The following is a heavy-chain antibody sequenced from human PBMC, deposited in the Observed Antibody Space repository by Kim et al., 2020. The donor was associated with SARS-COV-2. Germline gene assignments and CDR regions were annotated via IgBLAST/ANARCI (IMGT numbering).Heavy chain of an antibody. D-gene: IGHD6-19*01. CDR3: ARDRPQWLVLSPNFDY. Sequence: KLQGRVTMTTDTSTSTAYMELRSLRSDDTAVYYCARDRPQWLVLSPNFDYWGQGTLVTVSS. J-gene: IGHJ4*02. V-gene: IGHV1-18*01.